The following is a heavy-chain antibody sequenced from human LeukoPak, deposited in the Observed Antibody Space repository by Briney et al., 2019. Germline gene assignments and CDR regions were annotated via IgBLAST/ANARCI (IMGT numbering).Heavy chain of an antibody. D-gene: IGHD4-17*01. CDR2: INPSGGST. J-gene: IGHJ4*02. CDR3: ARGVYGDYPINPFDY. Sequence: GASVKVSCKASGYTFTSYYMHWVRQAPGQGLEWMGIINPSGGSTSYAQKFQGRVTMTRDTSTSTVYMELSSLRSEDTAVHYCARGVYGDYPINPFDYWGQGTLVTVSS. V-gene: IGHV1-46*01. CDR1: GYTFTSYY.